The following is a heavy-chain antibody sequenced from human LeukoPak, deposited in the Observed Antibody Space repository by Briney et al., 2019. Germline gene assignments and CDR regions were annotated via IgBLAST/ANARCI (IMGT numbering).Heavy chain of an antibody. D-gene: IGHD6-19*01. V-gene: IGHV1-18*01. Sequence: ASVKVSCKASGYTFTSYGISWVRQAPGQGLEWMGWISAYNGNTNYAQKLQGRVTMTTDTSTSTAYMELRSLRSDDTAVYYCARASDSSGWSGLYYYYYMDVWGKGTTVTVSS. CDR3: ARASDSSGWSGLYYYYYMDV. J-gene: IGHJ6*03. CDR2: ISAYNGNT. CDR1: GYTFTSYG.